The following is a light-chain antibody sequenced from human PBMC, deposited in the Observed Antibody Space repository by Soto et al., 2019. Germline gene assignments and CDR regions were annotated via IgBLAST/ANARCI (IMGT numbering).Light chain of an antibody. CDR1: QGMGNY. CDR2: DAS. J-gene: IGKJ1*01. V-gene: IGKV1-27*01. Sequence: DIQMTQSPSSLSASVGDRVTITCRASQGMGNYLAWYQQKPGKVPKLLIYDASSLESGVSFRFSGSGSGTDFTLTISSLQPEDVATYYCQKYNSAPWTFGQGTKV. CDR3: QKYNSAPWT.